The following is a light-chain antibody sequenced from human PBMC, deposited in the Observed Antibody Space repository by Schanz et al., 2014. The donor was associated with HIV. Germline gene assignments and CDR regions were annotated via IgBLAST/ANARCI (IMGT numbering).Light chain of an antibody. CDR1: SGHSSYA. J-gene: IGLJ2*01. CDR3: QTWDTGIWL. V-gene: IGLV4-69*01. CDR2: LNSDGSH. Sequence: QPVLTQSPSASASLGASVKLTCTLSSGHSSYAIAWHQQQPEKGPRFLMNLNSDGSHSKGDGIPDRFSGSSSGAERYLTISSLQSEDEADYYCQTWDTGIWLFAGGTKLTVL.